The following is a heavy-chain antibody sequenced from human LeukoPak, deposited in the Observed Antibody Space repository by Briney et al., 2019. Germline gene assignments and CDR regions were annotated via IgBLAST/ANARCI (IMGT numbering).Heavy chain of an antibody. Sequence: GGSLRLSCAAPGFTFSTYWMSWVRQAPGKGLEWVANIQQDGSEKCYVDSVKGRFTISRDNAKNSLYLQMNSLRAEDTALYYCAKGPPEYYYGSGSYLYFQHWGQGTLVTVSS. CDR1: GFTFSTYW. CDR2: IQQDGSEK. D-gene: IGHD3-10*01. V-gene: IGHV3-7*03. CDR3: AKGPPEYYYGSGSYLYFQH. J-gene: IGHJ1*01.